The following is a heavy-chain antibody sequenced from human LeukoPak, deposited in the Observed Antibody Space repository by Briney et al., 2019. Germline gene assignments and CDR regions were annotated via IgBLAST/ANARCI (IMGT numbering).Heavy chain of an antibody. CDR3: TRDQTPYN. V-gene: IGHV3-15*01. D-gene: IGHD2-15*01. CDR1: GFTFINAW. Sequence: PGGSLRLSCAASGFTFINAWMAWVRQAPGKELEWVGRIKAKAYGGTTEYAASVKGRFTISRDDSKSIAYLQMNSLKTEDTAVYYCTRDQTPYNWGQGTLVTVSS. J-gene: IGHJ4*02. CDR2: IKAKAYGGTT.